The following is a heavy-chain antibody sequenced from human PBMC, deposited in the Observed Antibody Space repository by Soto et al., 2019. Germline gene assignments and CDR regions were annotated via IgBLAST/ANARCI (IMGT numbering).Heavy chain of an antibody. CDR1: GYSISSGYY. J-gene: IGHJ4*02. CDR2: IYHSGST. V-gene: IGHV4-38-2*01. CDR3: ARANTWIQLWLFDY. D-gene: IGHD5-18*01. Sequence: SETLSLTCAVSGYSISSGYYWGWIRQPPGKGLEWIGSIYHSGSTYYNPSLKSRVTISVDTSKNQFSLKLSSVTAAVTAVYYCARANTWIQLWLFDYWGQGTLVTVSS.